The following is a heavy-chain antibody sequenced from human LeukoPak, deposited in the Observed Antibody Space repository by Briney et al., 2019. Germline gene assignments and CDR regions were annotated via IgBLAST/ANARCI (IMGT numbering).Heavy chain of an antibody. D-gene: IGHD3-9*01. Sequence: GGSLRLSCAASGFTSSSYGMHWVRQAPGKGLEWVAFIRYDGSNKYYADSVKGRFTISRDNSKNTLYLQMNSLRAEDTAVYYCAKGEDLTGYYNYYFDYWGQGTLVTVSS. CDR2: IRYDGSNK. J-gene: IGHJ4*02. V-gene: IGHV3-30*02. CDR1: GFTSSSYG. CDR3: AKGEDLTGYYNYYFDY.